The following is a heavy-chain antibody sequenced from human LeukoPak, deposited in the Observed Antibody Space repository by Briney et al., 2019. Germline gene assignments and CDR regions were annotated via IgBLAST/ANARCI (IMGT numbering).Heavy chain of an antibody. CDR3: ARGGSHDYGDYVYFY. J-gene: IGHJ4*02. D-gene: IGHD4-17*01. CDR1: GGSISSGDYY. Sequence: PSETLSLTCTVSGGSISSGDYYWSWIRQPPGKGLEWIGYIYYSGSTYYNPSLKSRVTISVDTSKNQFSLKLSSVTAAHTAVYYCARGGSHDYGDYVYFYWGQGTLVTVSS. CDR2: IYYSGST. V-gene: IGHV4-30-4*01.